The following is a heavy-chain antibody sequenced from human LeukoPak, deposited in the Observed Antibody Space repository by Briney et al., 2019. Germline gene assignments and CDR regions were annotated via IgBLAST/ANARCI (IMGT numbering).Heavy chain of an antibody. CDR1: GYTFTSYG. CDR2: ISAYNGNT. Sequence: ASVKVSCKASGYTFTSYGISWVRQAPGQGLEWMGWISAYNGNTNYAQKLQGRVTMTTDASTSTAYMELRSLRSDDTAVYYCAREPLKVFYYYDSSAPGGSFDYWGQGTLVTVSS. V-gene: IGHV1-18*01. CDR3: AREPLKVFYYYDSSAPGGSFDY. J-gene: IGHJ4*02. D-gene: IGHD3-22*01.